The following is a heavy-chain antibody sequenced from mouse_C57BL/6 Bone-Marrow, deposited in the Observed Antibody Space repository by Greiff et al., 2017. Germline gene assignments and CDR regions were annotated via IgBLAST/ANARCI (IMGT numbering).Heavy chain of an antibody. CDR3: ARHSNYWFAY. CDR1: GYAFTNYL. D-gene: IGHD2-5*01. CDR2: INPGSGGT. V-gene: IGHV1-54*01. Sequence: QVQLKESGAELVRPGTSVKVSCKASGYAFTNYLIEWVKQRPGQGLEWIGVINPGSGGTNYNEKFKGKATLTADKSSSTAYMQLSSLTSEDSAVYLCARHSNYWFAYWGQGTLVTVSA. J-gene: IGHJ3*01.